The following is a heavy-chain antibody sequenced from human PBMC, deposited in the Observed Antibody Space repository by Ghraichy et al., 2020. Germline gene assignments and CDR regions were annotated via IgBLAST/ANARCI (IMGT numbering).Heavy chain of an antibody. D-gene: IGHD6-19*01. CDR1: GFTFSNAW. V-gene: IGHV3-15*01. CDR2: IKSKTDGGTT. CDR3: TTRQLARIAVAGTGGQKYYYGMDV. J-gene: IGHJ6*02. Sequence: GQSLNISCAASGFTFSNAWMSWVRQAPGKGLEWVGRIKSKTDGGTTDYAAPVKGRFTISRDDSKNTLYLQMNSLKTEETAVYYCTTRQLARIAVAGTGGQKYYYGMDVWGQGTTVTVSS.